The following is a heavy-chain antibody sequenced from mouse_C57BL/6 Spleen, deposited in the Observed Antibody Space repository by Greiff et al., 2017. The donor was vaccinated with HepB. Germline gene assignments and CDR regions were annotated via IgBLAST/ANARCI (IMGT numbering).Heavy chain of an antibody. D-gene: IGHD2-3*01. Sequence: QVQLQQPGAELVKPGASVKLSCKASGYTFTSYWMHWVKQRPGQGLEWIGMIHPNSGSTNYNEKFKSKATLTVDKSSSTAYMQLSSLTSEDSAVYYCARHDGWGYYAMDYWGQGTSVTVSS. V-gene: IGHV1-64*01. CDR2: IHPNSGST. J-gene: IGHJ4*01. CDR3: ARHDGWGYYAMDY. CDR1: GYTFTSYW.